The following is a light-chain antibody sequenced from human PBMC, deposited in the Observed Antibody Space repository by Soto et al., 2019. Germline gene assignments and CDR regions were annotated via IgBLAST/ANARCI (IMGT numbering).Light chain of an antibody. CDR2: AAS. CDR3: QQYENWPWT. Sequence: EIVLTQSPGTLSLSPGEGATLSCRASETVSTNLAWYQQKPGQAPRLLIYAASTRATGVPARFSGSGSGTEFTLTISSLQSEDVAAYYCQQYENWPWTFGQGTKVDIK. V-gene: IGKV3-15*01. J-gene: IGKJ1*01. CDR1: ETVSTN.